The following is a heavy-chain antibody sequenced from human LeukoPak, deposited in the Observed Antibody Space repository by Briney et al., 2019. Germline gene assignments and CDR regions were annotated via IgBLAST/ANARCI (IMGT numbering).Heavy chain of an antibody. CDR2: VNHSGST. CDR1: GGSISSYY. V-gene: IGHV4-34*01. Sequence: SETLSLTCTVSGGSISSYYWSWIRQPPGKGLEWIGDVNHSGSTNYNPSLKSRVTISVDTSKNQFSLKLSSVTAADTAVYHCARVLSIVVVPGATLWFDPWGQGTLVAVSS. J-gene: IGHJ5*02. CDR3: ARVLSIVVVPGATLWFDP. D-gene: IGHD2-2*01.